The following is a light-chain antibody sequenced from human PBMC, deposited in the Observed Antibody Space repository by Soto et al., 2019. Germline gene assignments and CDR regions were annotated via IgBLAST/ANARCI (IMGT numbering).Light chain of an antibody. J-gene: IGKJ4*01. CDR3: QQRNNWLT. Sequence: EIVLTQSPATLSLSPGERAVLSCRASQDVGTYLAWYQQRPGQAPRLLIYGASNRATGIPARFSGSGSGTDFTLTIGSLEPEDFAVYFCQQRNNWLTFGGGTKVEIK. V-gene: IGKV3-11*01. CDR1: QDVGTY. CDR2: GAS.